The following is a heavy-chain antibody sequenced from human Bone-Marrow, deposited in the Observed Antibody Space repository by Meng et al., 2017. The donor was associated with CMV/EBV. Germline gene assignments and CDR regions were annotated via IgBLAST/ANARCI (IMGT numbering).Heavy chain of an antibody. CDR1: GGTFSSYA. J-gene: IGHJ4*02. Sequence: SVKVSCKASGGTFSSYAISWVRQAPGQGLEWMGGIIPILGIANYAQTFQGRVTITADKSTSTTYMELSSLRSEDTAVYFCARDRDLIFDSWGQGTLVTVSS. CDR3: ARDRDLIFDS. V-gene: IGHV1-69*10. CDR2: IIPILGIA. D-gene: IGHD2-8*01.